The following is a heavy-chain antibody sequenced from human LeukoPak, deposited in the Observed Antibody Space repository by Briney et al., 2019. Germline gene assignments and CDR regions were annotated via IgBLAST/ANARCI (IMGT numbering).Heavy chain of an antibody. V-gene: IGHV4-4*07. J-gene: IGHJ4*02. CDR2: IYSRWCT. CDR1: GGSISSYY. CDR3: ATTTIRLGY. Sequence: PSETLSLTCTVSGGSISSYYWIWIRQPAGKGREGIGRIYSRWCTNYNRSLKRRVTISVDTYKHQFSLQLRSVTAADTAVYYCATTTIRLGYWGQGTLVTVSS. D-gene: IGHD1-26*01.